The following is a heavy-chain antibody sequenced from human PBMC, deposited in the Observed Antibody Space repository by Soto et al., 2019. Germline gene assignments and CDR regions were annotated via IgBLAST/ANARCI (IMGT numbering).Heavy chain of an antibody. CDR2: IYSGGST. CDR3: ARARDSYGPYYGMDV. J-gene: IGHJ6*02. CDR1: GFTVSSNY. V-gene: IGHV3-53*01. D-gene: IGHD5-18*01. Sequence: GGSLRLSCAAPGFTVSSNYMSWVRQAPGKGLEWVSVIYSGGSTYYADSVKGRFTISRDNSKNTLYLQMNSLRAEDTAVYYCARARDSYGPYYGMDVWGQGTTVTVSS.